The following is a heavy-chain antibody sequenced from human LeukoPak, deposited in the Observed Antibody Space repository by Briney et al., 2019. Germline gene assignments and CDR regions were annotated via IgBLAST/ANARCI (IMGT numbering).Heavy chain of an antibody. J-gene: IGHJ4*02. D-gene: IGHD3-22*01. CDR2: IKKDGSEK. Sequence: HSGGSLRLSCAASGFTFSSYWMSWVRQAPGKGLEWVANIKKDGSEKYYVDSVKGRFTISRDNAKNSLYLQMNSLRAEDTAVYYCARDLYRIVVVPHSFDYWGQGTLVTVSS. CDR3: ARDLYRIVVVPHSFDY. CDR1: GFTFSSYW. V-gene: IGHV3-7*01.